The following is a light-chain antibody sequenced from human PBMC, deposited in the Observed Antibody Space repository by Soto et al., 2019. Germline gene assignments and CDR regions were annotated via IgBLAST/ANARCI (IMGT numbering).Light chain of an antibody. CDR2: GAS. Sequence: EIVLTQSPGTLSLSPGERATLSCRASQSVSNNYLAWYQQKPGPAPRLLIYGASNRATGIPDRFSGSGSGTDLTLTISRLEPEDFEVYYCQQYGSSGTFGQGTKVDIK. CDR3: QQYGSSGT. J-gene: IGKJ1*01. V-gene: IGKV3-20*01. CDR1: QSVSNNY.